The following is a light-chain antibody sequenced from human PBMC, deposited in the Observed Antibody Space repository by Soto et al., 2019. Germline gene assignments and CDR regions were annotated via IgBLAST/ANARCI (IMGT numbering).Light chain of an antibody. CDR1: QSVLYNSNTKNY. V-gene: IGKV4-1*01. CDR2: WAS. Sequence: DIVMTQSPDSLAVSLGERATINCKSSQSVLYNSNTKNYLAWYQQRPGQPPKLLISWASTRESGVPDRFSGSGSGTDFTLTISSLQAEDVAVYICQQYYSSPYTFGQGTKLEIE. J-gene: IGKJ2*01. CDR3: QQYYSSPYT.